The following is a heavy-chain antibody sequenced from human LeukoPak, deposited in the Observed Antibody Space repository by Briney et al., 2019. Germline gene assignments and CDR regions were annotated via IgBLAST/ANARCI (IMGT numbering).Heavy chain of an antibody. D-gene: IGHD3-16*01. CDR2: INHSGST. Sequence: PSETLSLTFAVYGGTFSRYYWSWIRQPPGKGLEWIGEINHSGSTNYNPSLKSRVTISVDTSKNQFSLKLSSVTAADTAVYYCARGRGLRLFDYWGQGTLVTVSS. V-gene: IGHV4-34*01. CDR1: GGTFSRYY. CDR3: ARGRGLRLFDY. J-gene: IGHJ4*02.